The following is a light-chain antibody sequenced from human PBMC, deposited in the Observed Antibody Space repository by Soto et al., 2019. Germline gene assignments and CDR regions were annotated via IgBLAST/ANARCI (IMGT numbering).Light chain of an antibody. CDR1: SSDFGGYNV. Sequence: ALTQPASVSGSPGQSITISCSGTSSDFGGYNVVSWYQQHPGKAPKLIIYEGTKRPSGVSNRFSGSKSGNAASLTISGLQTEDEANYYCCSYADTSTFWVVFGGGTKVTVL. V-gene: IGLV2-23*03. CDR3: CSYADTSTFWVV. CDR2: EGT. J-gene: IGLJ3*02.